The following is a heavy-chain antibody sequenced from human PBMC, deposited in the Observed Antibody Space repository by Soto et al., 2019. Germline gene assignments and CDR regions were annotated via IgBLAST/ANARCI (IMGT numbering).Heavy chain of an antibody. CDR2: IKQDGSEK. CDR1: GFTFSSYW. D-gene: IGHD3-3*01. CDR3: ARDSNDFWSGYYRDDAFDI. J-gene: IGHJ3*02. V-gene: IGHV3-7*01. Sequence: HPGGSLRLSCAASGFTFSSYWMSWVRQAPGKGLEWVANIKQDGSEKYYVDSVKGRFTISRDNAKNSLYLQMNSLRAEDTAVYYCARDSNDFWSGYYRDDAFDIWGQGTMVTVSS.